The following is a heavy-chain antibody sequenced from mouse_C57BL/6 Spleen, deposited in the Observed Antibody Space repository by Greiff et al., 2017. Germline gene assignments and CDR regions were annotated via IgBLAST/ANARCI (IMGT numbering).Heavy chain of an antibody. J-gene: IGHJ1*03. CDR2: INPNYGTT. CDR1: GYSFTDYN. CDR3: ARRAYYYGSRDWYFDV. D-gene: IGHD1-1*01. Sequence: EVQLQQSGPELVKPGASVKISCKASGYSFTDYNMNWVKQSNGQSLEWIGVINPNYGTTSYNQKFKGKATLTVDQSSSTAYMQLNSLTSEDSAVYYCARRAYYYGSRDWYFDVWGTGTTVTVSS. V-gene: IGHV1-39*01.